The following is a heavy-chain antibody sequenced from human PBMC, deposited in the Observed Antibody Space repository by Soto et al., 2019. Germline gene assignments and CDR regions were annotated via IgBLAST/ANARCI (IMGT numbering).Heavy chain of an antibody. V-gene: IGHV3-30*18. CDR3: AKGADGSGSVKFFGGMDV. CDR1: GFTFSSYG. CDR2: ISYDGSNK. D-gene: IGHD3-10*01. J-gene: IGHJ6*01. Sequence: QVQLVESGGGVVQPGRSLRLSCAASGFTFSSYGMHWVRQAPGKGLEWVAVISYDGSNKYYADSVKGRFTISRDNSKNTLYLQMNSLRAEDTAVYYCAKGADGSGSVKFFGGMDVW.